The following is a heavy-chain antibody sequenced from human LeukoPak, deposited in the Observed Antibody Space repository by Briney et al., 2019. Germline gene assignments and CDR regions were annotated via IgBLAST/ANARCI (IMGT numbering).Heavy chain of an antibody. CDR3: ARWDESAWGFGN. CDR2: IYYSGST. J-gene: IGHJ4*02. V-gene: IGHV4-30-4*08. D-gene: IGHD7-27*01. CDR1: GGSISSGDYY. Sequence: SETLSLTCTVSGGSISSGDYYWSWIRQPPGKGLEWIGYIYYSGSTYYNPSLKSRVTISVDTSKNQFSLKLSSVTAADTAVYYCARWDESAWGFGNWGPGTLVTVSS.